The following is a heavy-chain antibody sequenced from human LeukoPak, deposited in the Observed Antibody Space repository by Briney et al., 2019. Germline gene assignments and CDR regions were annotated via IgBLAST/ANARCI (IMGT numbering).Heavy chain of an antibody. CDR1: GFTFSSYA. D-gene: IGHD3-10*01. V-gene: IGHV3-30-3*01. CDR2: ISYDGSNK. Sequence: QPGRSLRLSCAASGFTFSSYAMHWVRQAPGKGLEWVAVISYDGSNKYYADSVKGRFTISRDNSKNTLYLQMNSLRAEDTAVYYCAREGITMVRGVSTPFDYWGQGTLVTVSS. CDR3: AREGITMVRGVSTPFDY. J-gene: IGHJ4*02.